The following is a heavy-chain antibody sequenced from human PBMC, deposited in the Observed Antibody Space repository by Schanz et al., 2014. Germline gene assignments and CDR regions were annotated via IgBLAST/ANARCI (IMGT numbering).Heavy chain of an antibody. CDR3: ARGSCTASGCYDAFDL. J-gene: IGHJ4*02. D-gene: IGHD2-2*01. CDR1: GYTFTDYY. Sequence: QVQLVQSGAEVKKPGASVKISCKASGYTFTDYYMYWVRQAPGQGLEWMGRINPNSGGTNYAQKFQGRVTMTRDTSISTAYMELRRLRSDDTAVYYCARGSCTASGCYDAFDLWGQGTLVTVSS. CDR2: INPNSGGT. V-gene: IGHV1-2*06.